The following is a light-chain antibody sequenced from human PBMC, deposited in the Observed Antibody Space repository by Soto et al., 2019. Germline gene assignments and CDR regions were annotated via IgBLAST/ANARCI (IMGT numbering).Light chain of an antibody. CDR3: QSYDSSNLWV. V-gene: IGLV6-57*02. J-gene: IGLJ3*02. CDR2: EDN. Sequence: NFMLTQPHSVSESPGKTVTISCTGSSGSIASNYVQWYQQRPGSAPTTVIYEDNQRPSGVPDRFSGSIDSSSNSASLTISGLKTEAEADYYCQSYDSSNLWVFGGGTKLTVL. CDR1: SGSIASNY.